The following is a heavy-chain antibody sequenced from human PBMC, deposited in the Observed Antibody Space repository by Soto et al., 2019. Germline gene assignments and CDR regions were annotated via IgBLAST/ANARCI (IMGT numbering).Heavy chain of an antibody. CDR1: GGSFTSYS. Sequence: QVQLVQSGAEVKKPGSSLKLSCRASGGSFTSYSISWLRQAPGQGLEWMGGIIPVFGTTSYAHRLQGRVTITADESTSTAYLDLSSLISEDTAVYYCARDPRIYCTSSSCHSYFDSWGQGTLVTVSS. V-gene: IGHV1-69*01. D-gene: IGHD2-2*01. CDR2: IIPVFGTT. J-gene: IGHJ4*02. CDR3: ARDPRIYCTSSSCHSYFDS.